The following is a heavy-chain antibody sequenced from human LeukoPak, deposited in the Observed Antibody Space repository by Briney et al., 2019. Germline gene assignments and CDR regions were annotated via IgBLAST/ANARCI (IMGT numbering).Heavy chain of an antibody. D-gene: IGHD6-13*01. CDR2: TYYRSKWYN. CDR1: GDSVSSNSAA. CDR3: AGDNSSWYSRYYYYYMDV. Sequence: SQTLSLTCAISGDSVSSNSAAWNWIRQSPSRGLEWLGRTYYRSKWYNDYAVSVKSRITINPDTSKNQFSLQLNSVTPEDTAVYYCAGDNSSWYSRYYYYYMDVWGKGTTVTVSS. J-gene: IGHJ6*03. V-gene: IGHV6-1*01.